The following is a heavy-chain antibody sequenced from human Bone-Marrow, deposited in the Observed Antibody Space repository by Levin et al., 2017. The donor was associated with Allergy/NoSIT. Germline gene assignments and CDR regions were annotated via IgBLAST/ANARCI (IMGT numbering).Heavy chain of an antibody. V-gene: IGHV3-72*01. D-gene: IGHD5/OR15-5a*01. CDR1: EFTFSQHY. CDR2: CRNKANNYIT. J-gene: IGHJ3*01. CDR3: VREAAASVFDL. Sequence: GESLKISCVASEFTFSQHYMDWVRQAPGKGLEWVGRCRNKANNYITEYAASVKGRFTISRDDSKNSVNLEMSSLKRDDTAVYFCVREAAASVFDLWGQGTMVTVSP.